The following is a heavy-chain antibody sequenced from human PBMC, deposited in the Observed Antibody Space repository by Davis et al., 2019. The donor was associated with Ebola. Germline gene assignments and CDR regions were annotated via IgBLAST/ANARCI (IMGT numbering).Heavy chain of an antibody. Sequence: SETLSITCTVSGGSVSSGSYYWNWIRQPPGKGLEWIGYIYYSGSTDYSPSLRGRVTISLDTSKNQFSLRLSSVTAADTAVYYCARGNYGDYIVLYYYNMDVWGQGTTVTVSS. CDR3: ARGNYGDYIVLYYYNMDV. J-gene: IGHJ6*02. D-gene: IGHD4-17*01. V-gene: IGHV4-61*01. CDR1: GGSVSSGSYY. CDR2: IYYSGST.